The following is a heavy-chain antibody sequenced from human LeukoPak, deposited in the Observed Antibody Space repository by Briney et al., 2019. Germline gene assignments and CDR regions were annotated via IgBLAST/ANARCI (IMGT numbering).Heavy chain of an antibody. CDR2: ISGRGGST. J-gene: IGHJ6*03. CDR1: GYIFRRYA. Sequence: GSSLRLSCAAFGYIFRRYAMSWAHQAPGNVLERESAISGRGGSTSYADSVKGRFTISRENSNNALYLQMNSQRAEDTAVYYCAKKVRWDYMDVWGKGTTVTVSS. CDR3: AKKVRWDYMDV. V-gene: IGHV3-23*01. D-gene: IGHD5-24*01.